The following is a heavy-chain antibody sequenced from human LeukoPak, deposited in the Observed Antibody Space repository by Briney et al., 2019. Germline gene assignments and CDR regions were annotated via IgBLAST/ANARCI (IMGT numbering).Heavy chain of an antibody. Sequence: GASVKVSCKASGGTFSSYAISWVRQAPGQGLEWMGGIIPIFGTANYAQKFQGRVTITTDESTSTAYMELRSLRSDDTAVYYCARDSPEVPPGLRFLEWLSPHYYYYYMDVWGKGTTVTVSS. V-gene: IGHV1-69*05. CDR2: IIPIFGTA. CDR1: GGTFSSYA. CDR3: ARDSPEVPPGLRFLEWLSPHYYYYYMDV. D-gene: IGHD3-3*01. J-gene: IGHJ6*03.